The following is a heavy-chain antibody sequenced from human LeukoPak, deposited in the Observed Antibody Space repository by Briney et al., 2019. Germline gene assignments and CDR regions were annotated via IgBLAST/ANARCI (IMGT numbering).Heavy chain of an antibody. D-gene: IGHD2-2*01. Sequence: SGGSLRLSCAASGFTFDDYGMSWVRHAPGKGLEWVSGINWNGGSTGYADSVKGRFTISRDNAKNSLYLQMNSLRAEDTALYYCARADLGYCSSTSCSGADYWGQGTLVTVSS. CDR3: ARADLGYCSSTSCSGADY. CDR2: INWNGGST. V-gene: IGHV3-20*04. J-gene: IGHJ4*02. CDR1: GFTFDDYG.